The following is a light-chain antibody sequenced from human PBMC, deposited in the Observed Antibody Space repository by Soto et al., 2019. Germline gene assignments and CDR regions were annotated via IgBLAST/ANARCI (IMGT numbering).Light chain of an antibody. V-gene: IGKV1-13*02. CDR2: DAS. CDR3: QQFLFT. Sequence: AIQLTQSPSSLSASVGDRVTITCRASQGISSALAWYQQKPGKAPKLLIYDASSLESRVPSRFSGSGSGTDFTLTISSLQPEDFATYYCQQFLFTFGPGTKVDI. CDR1: QGISSA. J-gene: IGKJ3*01.